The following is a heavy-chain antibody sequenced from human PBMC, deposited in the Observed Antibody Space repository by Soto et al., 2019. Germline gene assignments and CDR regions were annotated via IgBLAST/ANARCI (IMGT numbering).Heavy chain of an antibody. D-gene: IGHD3-10*01. CDR2: INHSGST. CDR3: ATGGYASGSVDFDY. V-gene: IGHV4-34*01. J-gene: IGHJ4*02. CDR1: GGSFSGYY. Sequence: PSETLSLTCAVYGGSFSGYYWSWIRQPPGKGLEWIGEINHSGSTNYNPSLKSRVTISVDTSKNQFSLKLSSVTAADTAVYYCATGGYASGSVDFDYWGQGTLVTVSS.